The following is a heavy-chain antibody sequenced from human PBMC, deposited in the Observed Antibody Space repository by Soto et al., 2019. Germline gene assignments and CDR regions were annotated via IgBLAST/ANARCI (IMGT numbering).Heavy chain of an antibody. Sequence: EVQLVESGGGLVQPGGSLRISCAASGFTFSTYWMHWVRQAPGKGLVWVSRLDNDGTNTRYADSVKGRFTVSRDNGKNTVYLQMDSLRAEDTAVYYCARDGGTYFDYWGQGTLVTVSS. CDR3: ARDGGTYFDY. CDR1: GFTFSTYW. J-gene: IGHJ4*02. D-gene: IGHD3-16*01. V-gene: IGHV3-74*01. CDR2: LDNDGTNT.